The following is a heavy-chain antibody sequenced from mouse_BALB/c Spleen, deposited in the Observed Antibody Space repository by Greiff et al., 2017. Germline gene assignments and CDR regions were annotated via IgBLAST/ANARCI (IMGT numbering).Heavy chain of an antibody. CDR1: GYSFTGYT. J-gene: IGHJ4*01. Sequence: EVQVVESGPELVKPGASMKISCKASGYSFTGYTMNWVKQSHGKNLEWIGLINPYNGGTSYNQKFKGKATLTVDKSSSTAYMELLSLTSEDSAVYYCARYYGSRYYYAMDYWGQGTSVTVSS. CDR3: ARYYGSRYYYAMDY. V-gene: IGHV1-18*01. CDR2: INPYNGGT. D-gene: IGHD1-1*01.